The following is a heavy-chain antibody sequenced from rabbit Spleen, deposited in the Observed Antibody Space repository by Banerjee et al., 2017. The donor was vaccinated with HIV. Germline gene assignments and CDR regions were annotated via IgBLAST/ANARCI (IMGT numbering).Heavy chain of an antibody. J-gene: IGHJ3*01. CDR2: IYNGDGST. CDR1: GFSFSSRQW. CDR3: ARDGESSGYDFKL. D-gene: IGHD1-1*01. V-gene: IGHV1S45*01. Sequence: QEQLVESGGGLVQPEGSLTLTCKASGFSFSSRQWICWVRQAPGKGLEWIGCIYNGDGSTSYANWVNGRFTISKISSITVTLQMTSLTAADTATYFCARDGESSGYDFKLWGQGTLVTVS.